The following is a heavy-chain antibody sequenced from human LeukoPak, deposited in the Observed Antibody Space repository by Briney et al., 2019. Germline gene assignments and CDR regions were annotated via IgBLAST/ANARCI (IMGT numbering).Heavy chain of an antibody. V-gene: IGHV4-39*01. J-gene: IGHJ4*02. CDR2: IYFSGAT. CDR3: AKLSSNWYFDS. CDR1: GGSISSNIYF. D-gene: IGHD1-1*01. Sequence: SETLSLTCTVSGGSISSNIYFWGWIRQTPEKGLEWIGNIYFSGATYYNPSLKRRVTISVDTSKNQFSLSLSVVAAADTAVYYCAKLSSNWYFDSWGRGTLVTVSS.